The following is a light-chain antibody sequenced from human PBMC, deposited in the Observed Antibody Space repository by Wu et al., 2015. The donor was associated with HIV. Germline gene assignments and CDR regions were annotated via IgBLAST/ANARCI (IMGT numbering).Light chain of an antibody. Sequence: EIVLTQSPGTLPLSPGERATLSCRASQSISVNYLAWYQQKPGQAPRLLIFGVSNRATGIPARFSGSGSGTDFTLTISRLEPEDFAVYYCQQRRYWPQTFGRGTKLEIQ. V-gene: IGKV3D-20*02. CDR3: QQRRYWPQT. CDR2: GVS. CDR1: QSISVNY. J-gene: IGKJ1*01.